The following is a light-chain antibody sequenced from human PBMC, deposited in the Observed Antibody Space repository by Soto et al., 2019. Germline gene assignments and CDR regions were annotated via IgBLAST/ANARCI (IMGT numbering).Light chain of an antibody. CDR3: QQYHNLWA. J-gene: IGKJ1*01. CDR1: HSVYSN. V-gene: IGKV3-15*01. Sequence: EIVMTHTPATLSVSPGERATLSCTASHSVYSNVAWFQQRPGQAPRLLIFCASTRATGTPARFSGSGSGTEFTLTITSLQSEDFALYYCQQYHNLWAFGQGTEVEIK. CDR2: CAS.